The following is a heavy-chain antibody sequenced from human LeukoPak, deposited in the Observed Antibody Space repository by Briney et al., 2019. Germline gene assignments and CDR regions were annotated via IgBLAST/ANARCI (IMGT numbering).Heavy chain of an antibody. Sequence: GGSLRLSCAASGFTVSSYEMNWVRQAPGKGLEWVSYISSSANTIYYADSVKGRFTVSRDNAKNSLYLQMNSLRAEDTAVYYCAREGFTMVRGVKYNWFDPWGQGTLVTVSS. CDR1: GFTVSSYE. V-gene: IGHV3-48*03. J-gene: IGHJ5*02. D-gene: IGHD3-10*01. CDR3: AREGFTMVRGVKYNWFDP. CDR2: ISSSANTI.